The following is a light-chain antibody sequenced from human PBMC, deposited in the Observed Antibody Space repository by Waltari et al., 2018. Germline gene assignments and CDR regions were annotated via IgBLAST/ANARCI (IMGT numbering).Light chain of an antibody. Sequence: YELAQPTSVSVSPGQTARNPCSGKGLAGHYGYWYRQKAGQAPVLVMYRDRERPSGIPERFSGSSSGTTVTLIISGVQAEDEADYYCQSADFSRSHTSYVFGTGTKVTVL. CDR2: RDR. V-gene: IGLV3-25*03. CDR3: QSADFSRSHTSYV. J-gene: IGLJ1*01. CDR1: GLAGHY.